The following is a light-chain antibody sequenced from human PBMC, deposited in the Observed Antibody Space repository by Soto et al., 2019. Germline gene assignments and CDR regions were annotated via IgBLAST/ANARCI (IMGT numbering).Light chain of an antibody. CDR3: CSYAGGTSWV. V-gene: IGLV2-23*01. CDR2: EAN. J-gene: IGLJ3*02. Sequence: QSLLTQPASVSGSPGQSITISCTGTSSDVGSYNFVSWYQQRPGKAPKLMIFEANKRPSGVSNRFSGSKSGNTASLTISGLQAEDEADYYCCSYAGGTSWVFGGGTKVTVL. CDR1: SSDVGSYNF.